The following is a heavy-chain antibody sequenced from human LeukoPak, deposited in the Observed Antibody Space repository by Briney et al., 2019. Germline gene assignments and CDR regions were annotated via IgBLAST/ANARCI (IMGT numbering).Heavy chain of an antibody. CDR3: ARYQLLYNDAFDI. V-gene: IGHV3-23*01. J-gene: IGHJ3*02. D-gene: IGHD2-2*02. CDR2: ISGSGGST. CDR1: GFTFSSYA. Sequence: PGGSLTLSCAASGFTFSSYAMSWVRQAPGKGLEWVSAISGSGGSTYYADSVKGWFTISRDNSKNTLYLQMNSLRAEDTAVYYCARYQLLYNDAFDIWGQGTMVTVSS.